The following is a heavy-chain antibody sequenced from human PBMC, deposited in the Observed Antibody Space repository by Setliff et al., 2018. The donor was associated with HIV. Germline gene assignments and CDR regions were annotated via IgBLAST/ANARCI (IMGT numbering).Heavy chain of an antibody. D-gene: IGHD3-10*01. V-gene: IGHV1-69*05. CDR1: GGTFSNYG. Sequence: SVKVSCKASGGTFSNYGMSWVRQAPGQGLEWMGGIIPISGTANYAQKFQGRVTITTDESTSTAYMELSGLRSDDTAVYYCARGSLWRTAFDIWGQGTMVTVSS. CDR2: IIPISGTA. CDR3: ARGSLWRTAFDI. J-gene: IGHJ3*02.